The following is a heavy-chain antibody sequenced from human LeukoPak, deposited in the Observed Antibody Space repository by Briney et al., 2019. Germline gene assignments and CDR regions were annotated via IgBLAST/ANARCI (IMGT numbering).Heavy chain of an antibody. V-gene: IGHV1-18*01. Sequence: ASVKVSCMASGYTFTSYGISWVRQAPGQGLEWMGWISAYNGNTNYAQKLQGRVTMTTDTSTSTAYMELRSLRSDDTAVYYCVRGGVHYYDSSGLPDYWGQGTLVTVSS. J-gene: IGHJ4*02. CDR3: VRGGVHYYDSSGLPDY. CDR2: ISAYNGNT. CDR1: GYTFTSYG. D-gene: IGHD3-22*01.